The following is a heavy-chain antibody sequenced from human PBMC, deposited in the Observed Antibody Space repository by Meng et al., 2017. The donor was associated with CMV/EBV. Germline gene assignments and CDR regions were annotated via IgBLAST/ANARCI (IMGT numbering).Heavy chain of an antibody. CDR1: TFTGYY. J-gene: IGHJ2*01. CDR2: INPNSGGT. D-gene: IGHD1-14*01. CDR3: ARMAGGPTLYEPHWYFDL. V-gene: IGHV1-2*02. Sequence: TFTGYYMHWVRQAPGQGLEWMGWINPNSGGTNYAQKFQGRVTMTRDTSISTAYMELSRLRSDDTAVYYCARMAGGPTLYEPHWYFDLWGRGTLVTVSS.